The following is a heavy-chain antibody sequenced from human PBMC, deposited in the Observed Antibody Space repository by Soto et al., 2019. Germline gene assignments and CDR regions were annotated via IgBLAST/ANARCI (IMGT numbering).Heavy chain of an antibody. CDR3: ASLIGQYYDFWGGPFY. J-gene: IGHJ4*02. Sequence: ASVKVSCKSSGYTFTGYYMHWVRQAPGQGLEWMGWIKPHSGGTNYAQKFQGRVTMTRDTSISTAYMELSRLRPDDTAVYYCASLIGQYYDFWGGPFYWGQGTLVTVSS. D-gene: IGHD3-3*01. CDR1: GYTFTGYY. V-gene: IGHV1-2*02. CDR2: IKPHSGGT.